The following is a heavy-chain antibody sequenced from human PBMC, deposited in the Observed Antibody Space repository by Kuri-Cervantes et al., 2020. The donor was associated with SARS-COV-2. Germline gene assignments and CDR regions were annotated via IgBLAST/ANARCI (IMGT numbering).Heavy chain of an antibody. Sequence: GGSLRLSCAASGFTFSNAWMSWVRQAPGKGLEWVSYISESGATIYYGDSVKGRFTTSRDNGMKSLYLHMDRLRVEDTAIYFCATNSGTYINAFDTWGRGKMVTVSS. V-gene: IGHV3-11*04. J-gene: IGHJ3*02. CDR3: ATNSGTYINAFDT. D-gene: IGHD1-26*01. CDR2: ISESGATI. CDR1: GFTFSNAW.